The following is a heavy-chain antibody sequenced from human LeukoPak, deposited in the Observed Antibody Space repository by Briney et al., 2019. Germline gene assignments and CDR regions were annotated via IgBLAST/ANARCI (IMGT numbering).Heavy chain of an antibody. CDR3: ARMWGSSWSYFDY. D-gene: IGHD6-13*01. Sequence: GRSLRLSCAASGFTFSSYGMHWVRQAPGKGLEGVAVIWYDGSNKYYADSVKGRFTISRDNSKNTLYLQMNSLRAEDTAVYFCARMWGSSWSYFDYWGQGTLVSVSS. CDR2: IWYDGSNK. V-gene: IGHV3-33*01. CDR1: GFTFSSYG. J-gene: IGHJ4*02.